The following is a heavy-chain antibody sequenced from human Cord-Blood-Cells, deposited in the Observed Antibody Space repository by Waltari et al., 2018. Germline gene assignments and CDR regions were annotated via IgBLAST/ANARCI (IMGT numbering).Heavy chain of an antibody. CDR2: INHSGST. V-gene: IGHV4-34*01. D-gene: IGHD3-16*01. J-gene: IGHJ3*02. CDR3: ARGFGELGAFDI. CDR1: GGSFSGYY. Sequence: QVQLQQWGAGLLKPSETLSLTCAVYGGSFSGYYWSWIRQPPGKGLEWIGEINHSGSTNYNPSLKSRVTISVDTPKNQFSLKLSSVTAADTAVYYYARGFGELGAFDIWGQGTMVTVSS.